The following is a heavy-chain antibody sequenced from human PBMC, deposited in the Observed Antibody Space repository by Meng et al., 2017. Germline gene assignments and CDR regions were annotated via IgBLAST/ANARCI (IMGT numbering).Heavy chain of an antibody. CDR3: ARVLSGWHVGYYYGMDV. CDR1: GGTFSSYA. CDR2: IIPIFGTA. D-gene: IGHD6-19*01. J-gene: IGHJ6*02. V-gene: IGHV1-69*05. Sequence: SVKVSCKASGGTFSSYAISWVRQAPGQGLEWMGGIIPIFGTANYAQKFQGRVTITTDESTRTAYMELSSLRSEDTAVYYCARVLSGWHVGYYYGMDVWGQGTTVTVSS.